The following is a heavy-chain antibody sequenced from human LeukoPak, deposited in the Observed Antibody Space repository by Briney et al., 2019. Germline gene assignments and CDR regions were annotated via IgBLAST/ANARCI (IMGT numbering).Heavy chain of an antibody. CDR1: GYTFTGYY. Sequence: ASVKVSCKASGYTFTGYYMHWVRQAPGQGLEWMGWINPNSGGTNYAQKFQGRVTMTRDTSISTAYMELRSLRSDDTAVYYCASSDCSSTSCDGYYYYGMDVWGQGTTVTVSS. J-gene: IGHJ6*02. D-gene: IGHD2-2*01. CDR2: INPNSGGT. CDR3: ASSDCSSTSCDGYYYYGMDV. V-gene: IGHV1-2*02.